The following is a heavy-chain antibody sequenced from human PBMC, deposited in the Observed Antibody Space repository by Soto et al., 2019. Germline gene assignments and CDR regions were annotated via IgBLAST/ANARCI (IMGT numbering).Heavy chain of an antibody. J-gene: IGHJ6*02. CDR1: GYTFTSYD. CDR2: MNPNSGNT. D-gene: IGHD3-3*01. V-gene: IGHV1-8*01. Sequence: ASVKVSCKASGYTFTSYDINWVRQATGQGLEWMGWMNPNSGNTGYAQKFQGRVTMTRNTSISTAYMELSSLGSEDTAVYYCAGLALFGVVGYYGMDVWGQGTTVTISS. CDR3: AGLALFGVVGYYGMDV.